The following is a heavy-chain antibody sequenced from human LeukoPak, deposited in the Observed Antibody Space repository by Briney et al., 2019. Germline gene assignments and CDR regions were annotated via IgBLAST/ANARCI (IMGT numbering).Heavy chain of an antibody. CDR3: ARDRHDSSGYYPIYYYYYGMDV. CDR1: GGSISSGDYY. D-gene: IGHD3-22*01. CDR2: MYYSGST. V-gene: IGHV4-30-4*02. J-gene: IGHJ6*02. Sequence: SETLSLTCTVSGGSISSGDYYWSWIRQPPGKGLEWIGYMYYSGSTYYNPSLKSRVTISVDTSKNQISLKLSSVTAADTAVYYCARDRHDSSGYYPIYYYYYGMDVWGQGTTVTVSS.